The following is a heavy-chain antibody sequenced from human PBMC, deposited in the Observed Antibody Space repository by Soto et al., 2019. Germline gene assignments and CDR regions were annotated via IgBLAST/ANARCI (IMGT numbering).Heavy chain of an antibody. V-gene: IGHV3-23*01. D-gene: IGHD7-27*01. CDR2: ISGSGGST. CDR1: GFTFSSYA. J-gene: IGHJ4*02. Sequence: GESLKISCAASGFTFSSYAMSWVRQAPGKGLEWVSAISGSGGSTYYADSVKGRFTISRDNSKNTLYLQMNSLRAEDTAVYYCARPVNWGFKSTDYWGQGTLVTVSS. CDR3: ARPVNWGFKSTDY.